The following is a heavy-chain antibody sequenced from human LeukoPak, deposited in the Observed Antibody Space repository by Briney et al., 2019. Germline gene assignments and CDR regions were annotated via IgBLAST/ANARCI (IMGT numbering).Heavy chain of an antibody. CDR3: ARLEGNAFLDY. D-gene: IGHD3-3*01. J-gene: IGHJ4*02. Sequence: GEPLKISCKGSGYTFTNYWIGWVRQLPGKGLEWMGMIYPSDSDTRYSPSFQGQVTISADKSISTAYLQWSSLKASDTAMYYCARLEGNAFLDYWGQGTLVTVSS. CDR1: GYTFTNYW. CDR2: IYPSDSDT. V-gene: IGHV5-51*01.